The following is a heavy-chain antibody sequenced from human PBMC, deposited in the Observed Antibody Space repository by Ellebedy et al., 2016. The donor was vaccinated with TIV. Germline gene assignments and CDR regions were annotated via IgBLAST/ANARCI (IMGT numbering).Heavy chain of an antibody. CDR1: GFSLSTSGMC. D-gene: IGHD3-9*01. Sequence: SGPTLAKPTQTLTLTRTFSGFSLSTSGMCVSWIHQPPGKALEWLARIDWDDDKYYSTSLKTRLTISKDTSKNQVVLTMTNMDPVDTATYYCARIVNILTGGGWFDPWGQGTLVTVSS. CDR2: IDWDDDK. V-gene: IGHV2-70*11. CDR3: ARIVNILTGGGWFDP. J-gene: IGHJ5*02.